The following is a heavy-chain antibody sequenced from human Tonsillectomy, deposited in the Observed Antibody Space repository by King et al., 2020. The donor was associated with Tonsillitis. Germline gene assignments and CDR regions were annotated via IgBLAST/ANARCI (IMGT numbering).Heavy chain of an antibody. CDR3: AKDWSPFSSSSGYHYGMDV. J-gene: IGHJ6*02. CDR2: IRYDGSNE. CDR1: GFTFSTYG. V-gene: IGHV3-30*02. Sequence: VQLVESGGGVVQPGGSLRLSCAASGFTFSTYGMHWVRQAPGKGLEWVAFIRYDGSNENYIDSEKGRFTISRDISKNTLYLQMNSLRAEDTAVFYCAKDWSPFSSSSGYHYGMDVWGQGTTVTVSS. D-gene: IGHD6-6*01.